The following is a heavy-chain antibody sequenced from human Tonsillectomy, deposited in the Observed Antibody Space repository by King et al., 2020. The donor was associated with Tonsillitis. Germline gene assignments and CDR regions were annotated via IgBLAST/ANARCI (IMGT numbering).Heavy chain of an antibody. Sequence: QLVQSGAEVKKPGESLKISCKGSGYSFTTYWIGWVRQMPGKGLEWMGIIYPDDSDTRYSPSFQDQVTFSVDKSISTAYLQWSSLKASDTAIYYCARDLGYCSGGSCYVDAFDVWAQGTMVTVSS. CDR1: GYSFTTYW. D-gene: IGHD2-15*01. J-gene: IGHJ3*01. CDR2: IYPDDSDT. CDR3: ARDLGYCSGGSCYVDAFDV. V-gene: IGHV5-51*01.